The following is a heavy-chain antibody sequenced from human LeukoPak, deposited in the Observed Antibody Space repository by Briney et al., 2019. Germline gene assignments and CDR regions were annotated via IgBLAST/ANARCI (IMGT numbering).Heavy chain of an antibody. J-gene: IGHJ4*02. CDR2: IFYGGST. CDR1: GGSISSSSYY. CDR3: AREPDGDFDY. D-gene: IGHD5-24*01. Sequence: SETLSLTCTVSGGSISSSSYYWGWVRQPPGKGLEWIGSIFYGGSTHYNTSLKSRVTISVDTSKNQFSLQLSSVRAADTAVYYWAREPDGDFDYWGQGTLVAVSS. V-gene: IGHV4-39*07.